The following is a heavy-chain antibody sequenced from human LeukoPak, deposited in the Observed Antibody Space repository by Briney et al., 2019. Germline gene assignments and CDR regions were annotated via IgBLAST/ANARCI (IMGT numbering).Heavy chain of an antibody. V-gene: IGHV1-69*01. CDR1: GGTFSSYA. J-gene: IGHJ4*02. CDR3: ASPDSTSIAEYYFDY. Sequence: GSSVKVSCKASGGTFSSYAISWVRQAPGQGLEWMGGIIPIFGTANYAQKFQGRVTITADESTSTAYMELSSLRSEDTAVYYCASPDSTSIAEYYFDYWGQGTLVTVSS. CDR2: IIPIFGTA. D-gene: IGHD6-6*01.